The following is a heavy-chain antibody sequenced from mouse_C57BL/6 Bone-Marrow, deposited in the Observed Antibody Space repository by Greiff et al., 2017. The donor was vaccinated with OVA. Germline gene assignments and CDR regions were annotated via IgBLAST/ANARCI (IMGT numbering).Heavy chain of an antibody. CDR2: IYPGDGDT. CDR3: ARHEDGYYASYFDY. CDR1: GYAFSSSW. D-gene: IGHD2-3*01. V-gene: IGHV1-82*01. J-gene: IGHJ2*01. Sequence: QVQLQQSGPELVKPGASVKISCKASGYAFSSSWMNWVKQRPGQGLEWIGRIYPGDGDTNYNGKFKGKATLTADKSSSTAYMQLSSLTSEASAVYFGARHEDGYYASYFDYWGQGTTLTVSS.